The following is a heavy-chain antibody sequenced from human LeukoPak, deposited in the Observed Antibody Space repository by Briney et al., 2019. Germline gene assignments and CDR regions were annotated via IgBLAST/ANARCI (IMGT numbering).Heavy chain of an antibody. D-gene: IGHD3-10*01. V-gene: IGHV3-48*03. Sequence: GGSLRLSCAASGFTFSSYEMNWVRQAPGRGLEWVSYISSSGTTIYYADSVKGRFTISRGNAKNSLYLQMNSLRAEDTAVYYCARDGIYYYGSGNRLDYWGQGTLVTVSS. J-gene: IGHJ4*02. CDR2: ISSSGTTI. CDR1: GFTFSSYE. CDR3: ARDGIYYYGSGNRLDY.